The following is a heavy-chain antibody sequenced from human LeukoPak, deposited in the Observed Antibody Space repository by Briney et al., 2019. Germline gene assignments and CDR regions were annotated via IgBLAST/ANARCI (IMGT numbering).Heavy chain of an antibody. CDR3: AESSGSYPYYFDY. D-gene: IGHD1-26*01. J-gene: IGHJ4*02. CDR2: ISVSGGNT. CDR1: GFTFSGYA. Sequence: PGGSLRLSCVASGFTFSGYAMTWVRQAPGKGLEWVSTISVSGGNTYYADSVKGRFTISRDNSKNTLYLQMNTLRAEDTAVYYCAESSGSYPYYFDYWGQGTLVTVSS. V-gene: IGHV3-23*01.